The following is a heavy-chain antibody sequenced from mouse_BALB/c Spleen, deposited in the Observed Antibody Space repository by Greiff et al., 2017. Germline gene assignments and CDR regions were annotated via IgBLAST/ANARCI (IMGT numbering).Heavy chain of an antibody. J-gene: IGHJ3*01. D-gene: IGHD1-1*01. CDR2: ISYSGST. V-gene: IGHV3-2*02. Sequence: EVKLMESGPGLVKPSQSLSLTCTVTGYSITSDYAWNWIRQFPGNKLEWMGYISYSGSTSYNPSLKSRISITRDTSKNQFFLQLNSVTTEDTATYYCARGGFLLPFAYWGQGTLVTVSA. CDR1: GYSITSDYA. CDR3: ARGGFLLPFAY.